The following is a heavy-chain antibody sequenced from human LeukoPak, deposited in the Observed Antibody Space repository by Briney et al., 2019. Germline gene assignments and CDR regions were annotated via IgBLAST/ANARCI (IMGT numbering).Heavy chain of an antibody. Sequence: SETLSLTCTVSGGSISSYYWSWIRQPPGKGLEWIGYIYYSGSTNYNPSLKSRVTISVDTSKNQLSLKLSSVTAADTAVYYCARDAAAGTSIDYLDYWGQGTLVTVSS. CDR3: ARDAAAGTSIDYLDY. V-gene: IGHV4-59*12. D-gene: IGHD6-13*01. CDR2: IYYSGST. CDR1: GGSISSYY. J-gene: IGHJ4*02.